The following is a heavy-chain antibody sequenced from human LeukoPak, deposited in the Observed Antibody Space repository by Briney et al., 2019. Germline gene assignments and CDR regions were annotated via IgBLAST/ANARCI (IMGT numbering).Heavy chain of an antibody. Sequence: SETLSLTCAVYGGSFSGYYWSWIRQPPGKGLEWIGEINHSGSTNYNPSLKSRVTISVDTSKNQFSLKLSSVTAADTAVYYCARGSGDYGGNSGLPVYWYFDLWGRGTLVTVSS. CDR3: ARGSGDYGGNSGLPVYWYFDL. CDR2: INHSGST. D-gene: IGHD4-23*01. CDR1: GGSFSGYY. V-gene: IGHV4-34*01. J-gene: IGHJ2*01.